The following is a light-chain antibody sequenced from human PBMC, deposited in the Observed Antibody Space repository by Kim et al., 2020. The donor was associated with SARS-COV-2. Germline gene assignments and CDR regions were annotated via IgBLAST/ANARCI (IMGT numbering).Light chain of an antibody. CDR3: LQDYNYPRT. CDR1: QGIRND. CDR2: AAS. Sequence: ASVGDRVTITCRASQGIRNDLGWDQQKPGKAPKLLIYAASSLQSGVPSRFSGSGSGTDFTLTISSLQPEDFATYYCLQDYNYPRTFGGGTKVDIK. V-gene: IGKV1-6*01. J-gene: IGKJ4*01.